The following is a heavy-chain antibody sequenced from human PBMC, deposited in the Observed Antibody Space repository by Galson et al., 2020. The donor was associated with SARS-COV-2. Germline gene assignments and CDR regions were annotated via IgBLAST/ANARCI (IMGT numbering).Heavy chain of an antibody. J-gene: IGHJ5*02. CDR2: INHSGST. Sequence: SETLSLTCAVYGGSFSGYYWSWIHQPPGKGLEWIGEINHSGSTNYNQSLKSRVTISVDTSKNQFSLKLSSVTAADTAVYYCARGKYSSRWYGVGGWFDPWGQGTLVTVSS. CDR3: ARGKYSSRWYGVGGWFDP. CDR1: GGSFSGYY. D-gene: IGHD6-13*01. V-gene: IGHV4-34*01.